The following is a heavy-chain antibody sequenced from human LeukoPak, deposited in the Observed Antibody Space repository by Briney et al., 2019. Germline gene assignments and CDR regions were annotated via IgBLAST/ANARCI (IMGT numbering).Heavy chain of an antibody. V-gene: IGHV3-74*01. J-gene: IGHJ4*02. CDR1: GFTFNNYW. Sequence: GGSLRLSCAAFGFTFNNYWMHWVRQVPGEGLVWVSRINSDGSRTNYVDSAKGRFTISRDNAKNTVFLQMNSLRAEDTAVYYCARGNFYSGSGSSPLDYWGQGTLVTVSS. D-gene: IGHD3-10*01. CDR2: INSDGSRT. CDR3: ARGNFYSGSGSSPLDY.